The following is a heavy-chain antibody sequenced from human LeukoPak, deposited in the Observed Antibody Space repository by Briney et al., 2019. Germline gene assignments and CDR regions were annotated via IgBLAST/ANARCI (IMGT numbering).Heavy chain of an antibody. D-gene: IGHD3-22*01. CDR2: ISPSGDRT. Sequence: GGSLRLSCAASGFTFGSYAMSWVRQAPGKGLEWISCISPSGDRTPNADSVEGRFTISRDNPRNTLYLQMNSLRDEDTAVYYCAIMHGYYDGSGYWVQWGQGTLVTVSS. J-gene: IGHJ4*02. V-gene: IGHV3-23*01. CDR3: AIMHGYYDGSGYWVQ. CDR1: GFTFGSYA.